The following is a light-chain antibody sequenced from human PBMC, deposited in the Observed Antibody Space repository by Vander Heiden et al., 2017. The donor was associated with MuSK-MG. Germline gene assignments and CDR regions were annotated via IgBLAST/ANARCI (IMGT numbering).Light chain of an antibody. CDR1: QSISSY. J-gene: IGKJ1*01. CDR3: QQSYTNPWT. Sequence: DIQMTQSPSSLSASVGDRVTITCRASQSISSYLNWYQQKPGKAPKVLIYTASSLQSGVPSRFSGSGSGTDFTLTISRLQPEDFATYYCQQSYTNPWTFGQGTKVQIK. CDR2: TAS. V-gene: IGKV1-39*01.